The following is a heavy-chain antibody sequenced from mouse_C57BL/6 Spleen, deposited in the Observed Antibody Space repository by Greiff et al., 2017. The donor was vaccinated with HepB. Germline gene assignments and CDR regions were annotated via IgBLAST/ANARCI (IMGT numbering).Heavy chain of an antibody. J-gene: IGHJ2*01. V-gene: IGHV5-4*01. CDR3: AREGSEAHYFDY. CDR1: GFTFSSYA. CDR2: ISDGGSYT. Sequence: EVQLLESGGGLVKPGGSLKLSCAASGFTFSSYAMSWVRQTPEKRLEWVATISDGGSYTYYPDNVKGRFTISRDNAKNNLYLQMSQLKSEDTAVYYCAREGSEAHYFDYWGQGTTLTVSS. D-gene: IGHD3-1*01.